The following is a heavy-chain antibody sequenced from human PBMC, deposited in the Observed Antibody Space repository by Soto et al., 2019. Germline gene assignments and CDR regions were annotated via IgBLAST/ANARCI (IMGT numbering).Heavy chain of an antibody. CDR3: ARRTMITFGGVLS. CDR2: MYYSGST. V-gene: IGHV4-39*01. J-gene: IGHJ5*02. D-gene: IGHD3-16*01. Sequence: SETLSLTCTVSGGAISSSSYYWGWIRQPPGKVLEWIVSMYYSGSTYYNPSLKSRVTVSLDTSERQFSLKLSSVTAAYTAVYHCARRTMITFGGVLSWGQGTLVTVS. CDR1: GGAISSSSYY.